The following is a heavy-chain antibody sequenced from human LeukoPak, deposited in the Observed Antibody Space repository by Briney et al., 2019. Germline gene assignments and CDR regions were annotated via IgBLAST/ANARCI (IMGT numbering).Heavy chain of an antibody. CDR1: GGSFSGYY. V-gene: IGHV4-34*01. CDR2: INHSGST. Sequence: SETLSLTCAVYGGSFSGYYWSWIRQPPGKGLEWIGEINHSGSTNYNPSLKSRVTISVDTSKNQFSLKLSSVTAADTAVYYCAKEIRYSYSDWGQGTLVTVSS. CDR3: AKEIRYSYSD. D-gene: IGHD5-18*01. J-gene: IGHJ4*02.